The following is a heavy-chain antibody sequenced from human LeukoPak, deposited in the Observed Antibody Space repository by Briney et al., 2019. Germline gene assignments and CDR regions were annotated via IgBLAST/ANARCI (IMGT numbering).Heavy chain of an antibody. CDR1: GDSFNTYY. D-gene: IGHD3-3*01. J-gene: IGHJ4*02. Sequence: PSETLSLTCTASGDSFNTYYWIWIRQAAGKGLEWIGRIHTSGYTNYNPSLETRVTISTDKSKNQFSLKLLSVTAADTAVYYCARGSGGDFWSGYTHFDYWGQGILVTVSS. V-gene: IGHV4-4*07. CDR2: IHTSGYT. CDR3: ARGSGGDFWSGYTHFDY.